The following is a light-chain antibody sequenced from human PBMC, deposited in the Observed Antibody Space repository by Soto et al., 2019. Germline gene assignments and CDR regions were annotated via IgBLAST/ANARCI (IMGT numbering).Light chain of an antibody. CDR3: SSYTTSSTPVV. V-gene: IGLV2-14*01. CDR1: SSDVGGYYY. Sequence: QSALTQPASVSGSPGQSITISCTGTSSDVGGYYYVSWYQQLPGKAPKLMIYDVSYRPSGVSNRFSGSKSGNTASLTISGLQAEDEADYYCSSYTTSSTPVVFGGGTKVTVL. J-gene: IGLJ2*01. CDR2: DVS.